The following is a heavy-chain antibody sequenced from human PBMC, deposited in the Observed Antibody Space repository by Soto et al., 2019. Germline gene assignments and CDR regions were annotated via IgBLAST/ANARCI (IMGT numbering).Heavy chain of an antibody. CDR2: INPNSGGT. J-gene: IGHJ4*02. V-gene: IGHV1-2*04. D-gene: IGHD2-2*01. Sequence: KVSCKASGYTFTGYYMHWVRQAPGQGLEWMGWINPNSGGTNYAQKFQGWVTMTRNTSISTAYMELSSLRSEDTAVYYCARGPIVVVPAAMLVDYWGQGTLVTVSS. CDR3: ARGPIVVVPAAMLVDY. CDR1: GYTFTGYY.